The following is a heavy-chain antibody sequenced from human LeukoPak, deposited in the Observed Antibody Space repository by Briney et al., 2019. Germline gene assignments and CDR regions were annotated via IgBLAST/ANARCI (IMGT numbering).Heavy chain of an antibody. Sequence: ASVKVSCKASGYTFTGYYIHWVRQAPGQGLEWMGWINPNNGGTNYAQKFQGRVTMTRDTSISTGYMELSGLTSDDTAVYYCARDIAATGPAADYWGQGTLVTVSS. V-gene: IGHV1-2*02. CDR3: ARDIAATGPAADY. CDR2: INPNNGGT. D-gene: IGHD6-13*01. CDR1: GYTFTGYY. J-gene: IGHJ4*02.